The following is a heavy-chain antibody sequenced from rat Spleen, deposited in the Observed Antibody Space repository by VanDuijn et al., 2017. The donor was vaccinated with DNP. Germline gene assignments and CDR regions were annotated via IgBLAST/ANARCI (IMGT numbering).Heavy chain of an antibody. CDR3: ARYSLIKRMWDY. J-gene: IGHJ2*01. D-gene: IGHD1-11*01. CDR2: INADGGIT. V-gene: IGHV5-31*01. CDR1: GFSLTSYG. Sequence: VQLKESGPGLVQPSQTLSLTCTVSGFSLTSYGVSWVRQPPGKGLEWVASINADGGITYYPDSVKGRFTISRDNAKSTLYLQMNSLRSEDMATYYCARYSLIKRMWDYWGQGVTVTVSS.